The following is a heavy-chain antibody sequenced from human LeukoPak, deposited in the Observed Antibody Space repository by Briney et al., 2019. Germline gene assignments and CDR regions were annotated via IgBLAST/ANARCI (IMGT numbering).Heavy chain of an antibody. CDR3: AREPNHGGNPYYYYYGMDV. CDR2: IISDGSST. Sequence: GGSLRLSCAAPGFTFSSYWMPWVRQAPGKGLFWVSRIISDGSSTSYADSVKGRFTISRDNAKNTLYLQMNSLRAEDTAVYYCAREPNHGGNPYYYYYGMDVWGQGTTVTVSS. J-gene: IGHJ6*02. D-gene: IGHD4-23*01. CDR1: GFTFSSYW. V-gene: IGHV3-74*01.